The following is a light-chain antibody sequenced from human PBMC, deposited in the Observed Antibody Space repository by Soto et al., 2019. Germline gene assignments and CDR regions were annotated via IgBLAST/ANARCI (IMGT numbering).Light chain of an antibody. CDR3: QTWGTGILV. J-gene: IGLJ2*01. CDR2: LNSDGRH. CDR1: SRHSSYA. V-gene: IGLV4-69*01. Sequence: QLVLTQSPSASASLGAWVKLPCTLGSRHSSYALAWHQQQPEKGPRYLMKLNSDGRHTKGDGIPDRFSGSSSGTERYLTISSLQSEDEADYYCQTWGTGILVFGGGTKLTVL.